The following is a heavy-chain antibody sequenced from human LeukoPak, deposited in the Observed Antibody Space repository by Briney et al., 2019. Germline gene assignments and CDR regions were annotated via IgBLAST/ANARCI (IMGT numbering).Heavy chain of an antibody. CDR2: ISGSGGST. Sequence: GGSLTLTCAASGFTFTSYAFSWVRQAPGKGLEWVSAISGSGGSTDYADSVKGRVTLARDTSKNTLYLHMNSLRAEDTAVYYCANLPEVFSPGPYGMDVWGRGNRVTVSS. D-gene: IGHD1-14*01. CDR1: GFTFTSYA. V-gene: IGHV3-23*01. CDR3: ANLPEVFSPGPYGMDV. J-gene: IGHJ6*02.